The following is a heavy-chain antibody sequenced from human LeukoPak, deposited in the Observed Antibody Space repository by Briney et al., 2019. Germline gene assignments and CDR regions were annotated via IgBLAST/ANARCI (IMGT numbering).Heavy chain of an antibody. Sequence: GGTLRLSCAASGFTFSSYSMNCVRQAPGRGLEWVLSISSSSSYIYYADPVKGRFTITRENAKNSLSLQMNSLRAEDTAVYYCATDGRRGYSYGFFDYWGQGTLVTVSS. V-gene: IGHV3-21*01. D-gene: IGHD5-18*01. CDR1: GFTFSSYS. CDR3: ATDGRRGYSYGFFDY. CDR2: ISSSSSYI. J-gene: IGHJ4*02.